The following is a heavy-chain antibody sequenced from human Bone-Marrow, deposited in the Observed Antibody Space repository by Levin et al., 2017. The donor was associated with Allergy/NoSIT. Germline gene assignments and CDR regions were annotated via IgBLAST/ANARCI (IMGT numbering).Heavy chain of an antibody. D-gene: IGHD4/OR15-4a*01. CDR3: ARPLNTARHFGWFDP. CDR1: GLTVSNEF. Sequence: LSLTCAVSGLTVSNEFMTWVRQAPGKGLEWVSVIYNGGGTYYADSVKGRFTISRDTSKNTVYLQMHSLRVDDTAVYYCARPLNTARHFGWFDPWGQGTLVTVSS. J-gene: IGHJ5*02. CDR2: IYNGGGT. V-gene: IGHV3-53*01.